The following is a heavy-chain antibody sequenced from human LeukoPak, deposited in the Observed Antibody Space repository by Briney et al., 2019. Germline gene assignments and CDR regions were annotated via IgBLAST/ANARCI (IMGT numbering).Heavy chain of an antibody. J-gene: IGHJ6*03. V-gene: IGHV1-69*06. CDR1: GGTFSSYA. CDR3: ARNYGDYYYYMDV. CDR2: IIPIFGTA. D-gene: IGHD4-17*01. Sequence: ASVKVSCKASGGTFSSYAISWVRQAPGQGLEWMGGIIPIFGTANYAQKFQGRVTITADKSTSTAYMELSSLRSEDTAVYYCARNYGDYYYYMDVWGKGTTVTVSS.